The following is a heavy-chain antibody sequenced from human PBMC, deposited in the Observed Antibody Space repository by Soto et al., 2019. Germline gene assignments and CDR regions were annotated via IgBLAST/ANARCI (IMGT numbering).Heavy chain of an antibody. J-gene: IGHJ4*02. V-gene: IGHV4-61*08. CDR2: ISYSGIT. CDR1: VASVSSGGFS. CDR3: AKVTVIIVAAVFYTLFDF. D-gene: IGHD3-3*01. Sequence: ETLSLTCTFAVASVSSGGFSWSWIRQPPGKGLEWIGSISYSGITTYYPSLRSRVTLSVDTSKNQFSLRLNSVTAADTAIYFCAKVTVIIVAAVFYTLFDFWGQGTLVTVSS.